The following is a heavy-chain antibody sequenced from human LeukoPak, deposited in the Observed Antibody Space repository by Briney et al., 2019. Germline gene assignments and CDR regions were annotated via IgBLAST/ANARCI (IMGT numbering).Heavy chain of an antibody. CDR2: IYYSGST. D-gene: IGHD3-9*01. Sequence: KPSETLSLTCTVSGGSISSSSYYWGWIRQPPGKGLEWIGSIYYSGSTYYNPSLKSRVTISVDTSKNQFSLKLSSVTAADTAVYYCAKILTGYLFDYWGQGTLVTVSS. J-gene: IGHJ4*02. CDR3: AKILTGYLFDY. CDR1: GGSISSSSYY. V-gene: IGHV4-39*01.